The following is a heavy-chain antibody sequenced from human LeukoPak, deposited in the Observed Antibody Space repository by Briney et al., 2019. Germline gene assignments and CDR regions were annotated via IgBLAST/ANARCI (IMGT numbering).Heavy chain of an antibody. CDR2: ISYDGSNK. CDR1: GFTFSSYG. Sequence: PGGSLRLSCAASGFTFSSYGMHWVRQAPGKGLEWVAVISYDGSNKYYADSVKGRFTISRDNSKNTLYLQMNSLRAEDTAVYYCAKALAVVAAADAIFDYWGQGTLVTVSS. V-gene: IGHV3-30*18. CDR3: AKALAVVAAADAIFDY. D-gene: IGHD6-13*01. J-gene: IGHJ4*02.